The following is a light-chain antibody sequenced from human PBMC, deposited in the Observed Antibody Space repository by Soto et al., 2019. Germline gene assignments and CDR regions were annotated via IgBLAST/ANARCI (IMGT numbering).Light chain of an antibody. Sequence: DIQMTQSPSTLSASVGDRVTITCRASETIGSWMAWYQQKPGKAPKLLIYKASTLETGVPSRFSGSGSGTEFTLTITSLQPDDFATYHCQQYNFYPWTFGQGTKLEIK. V-gene: IGKV1-5*03. J-gene: IGKJ1*01. CDR1: ETIGSW. CDR3: QQYNFYPWT. CDR2: KAS.